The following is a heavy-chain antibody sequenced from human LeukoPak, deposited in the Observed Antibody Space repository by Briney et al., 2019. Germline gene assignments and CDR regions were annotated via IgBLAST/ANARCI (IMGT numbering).Heavy chain of an antibody. V-gene: IGHV3-23*01. CDR3: AKDLKGSGWDLDY. Sequence: GGSLRLSCAASGFTFNSYAMSWVRQAPGKGLEWVSTFDGSGGPTYYADSVKGRFTISRDNSKNTLYLQMNSLRAEDTAVYFCAKDLKGSGWDLDYWGQGTLVTVSS. J-gene: IGHJ4*02. CDR2: FDGSGGPT. CDR1: GFTFNSYA. D-gene: IGHD6-19*01.